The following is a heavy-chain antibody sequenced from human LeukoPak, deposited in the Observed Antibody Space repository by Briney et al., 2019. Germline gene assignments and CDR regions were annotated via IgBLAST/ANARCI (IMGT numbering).Heavy chain of an antibody. V-gene: IGHV3-23*01. D-gene: IGHD3-16*01. CDR1: GFTFSDHH. CDR2: ISPSGGIT. J-gene: IGHJ1*01. Sequence: GGSLRLSCAASGFTFSDHHMDWVRQAPGKGLEWVSGISPSGGITYYTDSVKGRFTISRDNSKNTQSLQMNSLRAEDTAVYYCAKDDDWGRYKHWGQGTLVTVSS. CDR3: AKDDDWGRYKH.